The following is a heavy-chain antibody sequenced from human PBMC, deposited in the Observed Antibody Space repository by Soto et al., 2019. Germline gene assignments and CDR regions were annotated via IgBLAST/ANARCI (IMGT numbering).Heavy chain of an antibody. CDR2: INHSGST. D-gene: IGHD2-15*01. CDR3: ARRGIVVVVAARDAFDI. V-gene: IGHV4-34*01. CDR1: GGSFSGYY. Sequence: QVQLQQWGAGLLKPSETLSLTCAVYGGSFSGYYWSWIRQPPGKGLEWIGEINHSGSTNYNPSLKSRSTISVDTSKNQFSLKLSSVTAADTAVYYCARRGIVVVVAARDAFDIWGQGTMVTVSS. J-gene: IGHJ3*02.